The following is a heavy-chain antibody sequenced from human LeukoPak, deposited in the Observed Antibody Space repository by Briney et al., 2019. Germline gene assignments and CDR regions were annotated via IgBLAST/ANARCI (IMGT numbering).Heavy chain of an antibody. Sequence: GGSLRLSCAASGFIFSSYSISWVRQAPGRGLEWVSVITGSGDTTLYADSVQGRFTISRDYSMNTVYLQMNSLRAEDTAVYYCAKTQDASMIFGYFDYWGQGPLVTVSS. CDR1: GFIFSSYS. CDR3: AKTQDASMIFGYFDY. CDR2: ITGSGDTT. D-gene: IGHD3/OR15-3a*01. V-gene: IGHV3-23*01. J-gene: IGHJ4*02.